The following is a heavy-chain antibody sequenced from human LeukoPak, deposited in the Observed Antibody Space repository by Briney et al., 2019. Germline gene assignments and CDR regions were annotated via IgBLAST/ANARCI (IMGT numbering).Heavy chain of an antibody. CDR2: INTNSGKP. Sequence: ASVKVSCKASGYTFTRYAMNWVRQAPGQGLEWMGWINTNSGKPTYAQGFTGRFVFSLDTSVSTAYLQISSLKAGGTAVYYCARYYYDSSGNGNYLDYWGQGTLVTVSS. CDR1: GYTFTRYA. CDR3: ARYYYDSSGNGNYLDY. V-gene: IGHV7-4-1*02. J-gene: IGHJ4*02. D-gene: IGHD3-22*01.